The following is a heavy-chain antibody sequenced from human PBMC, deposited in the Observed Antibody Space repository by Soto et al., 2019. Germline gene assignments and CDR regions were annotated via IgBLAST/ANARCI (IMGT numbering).Heavy chain of an antibody. CDR2: IYYSGST. Sequence: SSETLSLTCTVSGGSISSSSYYWGWIRQPPGKGLEWIGSIYYSGSTYYNPSLKSRVTISVDTSKNQFSLKLSSVTAADTAVYYCATGPGGYSYAIQYWYFDYWGQGTLVTVSS. D-gene: IGHD5-18*01. CDR3: ATGPGGYSYAIQYWYFDY. V-gene: IGHV4-39*01. J-gene: IGHJ4*02. CDR1: GGSISSSSYY.